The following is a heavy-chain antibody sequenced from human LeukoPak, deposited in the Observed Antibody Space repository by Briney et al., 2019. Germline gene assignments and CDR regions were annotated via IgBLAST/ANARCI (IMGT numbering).Heavy chain of an antibody. CDR1: GYTFASYY. V-gene: IGHV1-46*01. CDR3: ARGDIDY. CDR2: INPGGGST. Sequence: ASVKVSCRASGYTFASYYVHWVRQAPGQGLEWMGVINPGGGSTSYAQKFQGRVTMTRDTSTSTVYMELSSLRSEDTAVYYCARGDIDYWGQGTLVTVSS. J-gene: IGHJ4*02.